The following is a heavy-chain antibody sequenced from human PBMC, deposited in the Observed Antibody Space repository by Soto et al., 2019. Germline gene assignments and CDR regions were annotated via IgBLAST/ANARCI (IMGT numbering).Heavy chain of an antibody. V-gene: IGHV3-74*01. Sequence: PGGSLRLSYEASGLIFGNYWMHWVRQAPGKGLVWVSRISRDGSSTNYADSVKGRFTISRDNAKNTLYLQMDSLRAEDTAVYYCARESSGYSSYFDYWGQGTLVTVSS. CDR3: ARESSGYSSYFDY. J-gene: IGHJ4*02. CDR1: GLIFGNYW. CDR2: ISRDGSST. D-gene: IGHD5-12*01.